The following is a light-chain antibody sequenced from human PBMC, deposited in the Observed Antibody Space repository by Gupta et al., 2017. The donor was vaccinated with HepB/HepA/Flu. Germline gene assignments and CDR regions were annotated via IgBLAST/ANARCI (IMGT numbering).Light chain of an antibody. V-gene: IGKV3-20*01. CDR2: GGS. CDR1: QSINSDY. Sequence: EIALTHSPGTLYLSPGERATLSCSASQSINSDYLTWYQHKPGQAPRLLIYGGSYRATGIPDRFSGSRSGTDYTLPIIRLVPEDFAVYYCQHYGSSPPVTFGGGTKVEIK. CDR3: QHYGSSPPVT. J-gene: IGKJ4*01.